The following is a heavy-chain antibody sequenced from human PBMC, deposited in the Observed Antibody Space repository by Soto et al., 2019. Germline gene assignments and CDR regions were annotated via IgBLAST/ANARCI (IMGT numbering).Heavy chain of an antibody. CDR1: GGSVSSGTYY. CDR2: IYHSGST. CDR3: ARGDSSGYPLDY. J-gene: IGHJ4*02. V-gene: IGHV4-30-2*01. Sequence: QVQLQESGPGLVKPSETLSLTCSVSGGSVSSGTYYWSWIRQPPGKGLEWIGYIYHSGSTYYNPSLKSRVTISVDRSKNQFSLKLSSVTAADTAVYYCARGDSSGYPLDYWGQGTLVTVSS. D-gene: IGHD3-22*01.